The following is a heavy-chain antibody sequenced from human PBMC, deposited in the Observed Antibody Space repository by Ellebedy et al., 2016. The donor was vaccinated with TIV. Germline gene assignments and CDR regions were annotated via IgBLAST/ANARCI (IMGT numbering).Heavy chain of an antibody. CDR3: ARINGIGGMDV. Sequence: PGGSLRLSCTASGFTLSTYWMHWVRQAPGKGLVWVSRINSDGTTTRYADSVKGRFTVSRDNAKNSLDLQMNSLRAEDTALYYCARINGIGGMDVWGQGTTVTVSS. V-gene: IGHV3-74*01. D-gene: IGHD2-15*01. CDR1: GFTLSTYW. CDR2: INSDGTTT. J-gene: IGHJ6*02.